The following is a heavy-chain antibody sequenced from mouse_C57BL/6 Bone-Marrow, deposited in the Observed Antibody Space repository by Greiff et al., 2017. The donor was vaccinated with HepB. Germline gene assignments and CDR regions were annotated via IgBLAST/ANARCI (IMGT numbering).Heavy chain of an antibody. CDR1: GYTFTSYW. CDR3: ARRLYGRGGFDY. V-gene: IGHV1-52*01. D-gene: IGHD1-1*01. Sequence: QVQLQQPGAELVRPGSSVKLSCKASGYTFTSYWMHWVKQRPIQGLEWIGNIDPSDSETHYNQKFKDKATLTVDNSSSTAYMQLSSLTSADSAVYYCARRLYGRGGFDYWGQGTTLTVSS. J-gene: IGHJ2*01. CDR2: IDPSDSET.